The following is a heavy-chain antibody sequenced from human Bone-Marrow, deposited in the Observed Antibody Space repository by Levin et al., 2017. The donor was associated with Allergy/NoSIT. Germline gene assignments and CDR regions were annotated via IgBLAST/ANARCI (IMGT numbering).Heavy chain of an antibody. D-gene: IGHD6-19*01. J-gene: IGHJ4*02. Sequence: RRGESLKISCAASGFTFDDYGMSWVRQAPGKGLEWVSGINWNGGSTGYADSVKGRFTISRDNAKKSLYLQMNSLRAEDTALYHCARVPSSADHFDYWGQGTLVTVSS. CDR2: INWNGGST. V-gene: IGHV3-20*01. CDR1: GFTFDDYG. CDR3: ARVPSSADHFDY.